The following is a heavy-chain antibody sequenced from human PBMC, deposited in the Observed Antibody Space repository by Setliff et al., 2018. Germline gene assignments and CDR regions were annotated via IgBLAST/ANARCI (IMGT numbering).Heavy chain of an antibody. CDR1: GASISSGSYY. CDR3: XXXXXITVVREVTQYYYYMDI. V-gene: IGHV4-61*09. J-gene: IGHJ6*03. Sequence: LSLTCTVSGASISSGSYYWSWIRQPAGKGLEWIGHIHSSGSANYNSSLESRLTMSLDPSXXQFSLXXXXXXXXXXXXXXXXXXXXITVVREVTQYYYYMDIWGKGNAVTVSS. CDR2: IHSSGSA. D-gene: IGHD3-10*01.